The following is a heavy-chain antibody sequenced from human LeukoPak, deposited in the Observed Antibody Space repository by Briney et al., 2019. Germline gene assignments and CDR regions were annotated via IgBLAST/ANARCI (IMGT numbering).Heavy chain of an antibody. J-gene: IGHJ4*02. D-gene: IGHD3/OR15-3a*01. V-gene: IGHV3-33*08. CDR1: GFTFSSYA. CDR3: ARVGLDLDFDY. Sequence: GGSLRLSCAASGFTFSSYAMHWVRQAPGKGLEWVAVIWYDGSYKYYADSVKGRFTISRDNSKNTLYLQMNSLRAEDTAVYYCARVGLDLDFDYWGQGTLVTVSS. CDR2: IWYDGSYK.